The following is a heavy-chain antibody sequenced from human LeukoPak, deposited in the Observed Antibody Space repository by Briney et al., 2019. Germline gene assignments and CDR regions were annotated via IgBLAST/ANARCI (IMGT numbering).Heavy chain of an antibody. V-gene: IGHV3-21*01. CDR3: AELGITMIGGV. CDR1: GFTSRSYW. Sequence: GGSLRLSCAASGFTSRSYWMHWVRQAPGKGLEWVSAISGSGGSTYYADSVKGRFTISRDNAKNSLYLQMNSLRAEDTAVYYCAELGITMIGGVWGKGTTVTISS. CDR2: ISGSGGST. J-gene: IGHJ6*04. D-gene: IGHD3-10*02.